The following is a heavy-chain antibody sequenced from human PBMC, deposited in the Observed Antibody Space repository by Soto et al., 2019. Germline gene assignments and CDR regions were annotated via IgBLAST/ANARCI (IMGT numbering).Heavy chain of an antibody. Sequence: GGSLRLSCAASGFTFSSYSMNWVRQAPGKGLEWVSSISSGSSYIYYADSVKGRFTISRDNAKNSLYLQMNSLRVEDAAVYYCAAGGSGYYANWGQGTLVTVSS. D-gene: IGHD3-22*01. CDR2: ISSGSSYI. V-gene: IGHV3-21*06. CDR3: AAGGSGYYAN. J-gene: IGHJ4*02. CDR1: GFTFSSYS.